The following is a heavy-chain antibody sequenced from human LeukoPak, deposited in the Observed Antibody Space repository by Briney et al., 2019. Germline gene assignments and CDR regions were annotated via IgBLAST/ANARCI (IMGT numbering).Heavy chain of an antibody. CDR2: IKEDGSDT. CDR1: GFTFSTDW. J-gene: IGHJ4*02. Sequence: SGRSLRPSCAASGFTFSTDWMSWVRQAPGKGMEWVATIKEDGSDTFHVDSVKGRFTISRDNAKNSLYLQMNGLRAEDTAVYYCARSRLKSDYWGQGTLVTVSS. CDR3: ARSRLKSDY. D-gene: IGHD6-6*01. V-gene: IGHV3-7*04.